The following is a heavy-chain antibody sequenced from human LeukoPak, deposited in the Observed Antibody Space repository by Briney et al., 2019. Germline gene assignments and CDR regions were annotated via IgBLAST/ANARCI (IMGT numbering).Heavy chain of an antibody. CDR1: GYTFTSYG. Sequence: ASVKVSCKASGYTFTSYGISWVRQAPGQGLEWMGWISAYNGNTNYAQKLQGRVTITADEFTSTAYMELSSLRSEDTAVYYCARGRSLIAAAVEFWGQGTLVTVSS. CDR3: ARGRSLIAAAVEF. J-gene: IGHJ4*02. CDR2: ISAYNGNT. D-gene: IGHD6-13*01. V-gene: IGHV1-18*01.